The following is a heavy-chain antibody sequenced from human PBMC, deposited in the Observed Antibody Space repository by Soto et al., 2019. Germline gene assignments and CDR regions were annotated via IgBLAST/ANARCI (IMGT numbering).Heavy chain of an antibody. CDR1: GFTFSSYG. Sequence: QVQLVESGGGVVQPGRSLRLSCAASGFTFSSYGMHWVRQAPGKGLEWVAVIWYDGSNKYYADSVKGRFTISRDNSKNTLYLQMNSLRAEDTAVYYCARYGTDPYYFDYWGQGTLVTVSS. V-gene: IGHV3-33*01. CDR2: IWYDGSNK. J-gene: IGHJ4*02. D-gene: IGHD1-1*01. CDR3: ARYGTDPYYFDY.